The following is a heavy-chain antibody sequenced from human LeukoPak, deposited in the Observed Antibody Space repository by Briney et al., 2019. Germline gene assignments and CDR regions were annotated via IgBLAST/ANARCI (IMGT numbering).Heavy chain of an antibody. CDR2: IYYSGST. CDR1: GGSISSSSYY. J-gene: IGHJ4*02. Sequence: SETLSLTCIVSGGSISSSSYYWGWIRQPPGKGLKWIGTIYYSGSTYYNPSLSSRVTISIDTSKNQFSLKLRSVTAADTAVYYCAKTSDYVWMYYFDYWGQGTLVTVSS. V-gene: IGHV4-39*07. D-gene: IGHD4-17*01. CDR3: AKTSDYVWMYYFDY.